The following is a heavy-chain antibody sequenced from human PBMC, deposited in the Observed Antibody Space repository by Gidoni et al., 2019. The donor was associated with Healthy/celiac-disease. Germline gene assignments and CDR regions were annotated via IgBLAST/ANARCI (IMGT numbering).Heavy chain of an antibody. V-gene: IGHV3-23*01. CDR2: ISGSGGST. D-gene: IGHD3-10*01. CDR3: AKDRGVYGDGFDY. J-gene: IGHJ4*02. CDR1: GCTFSSYA. Sequence: EVQLLESGGGLVQPGGSLRLSCAASGCTFSSYAMSWVRQAPGKGLEWVSAISGSGGSTYYADSVKGRFTISRDNSKNTLYLQMNSLRAEDTAVYYCAKDRGVYGDGFDYWGQGTLVTVSS.